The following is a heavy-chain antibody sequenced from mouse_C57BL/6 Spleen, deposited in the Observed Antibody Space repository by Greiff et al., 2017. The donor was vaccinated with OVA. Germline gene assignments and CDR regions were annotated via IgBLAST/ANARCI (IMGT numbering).Heavy chain of an antibody. CDR2: ISSGGDYI. V-gene: IGHV5-9-1*02. D-gene: IGHD1-1*01. CDR3: TRGLYYYGSSYYAMDY. Sequence: EVKVVESGEGLVKPGGSLKLSCAASGFTFSSYAMSWVRQTPEKRLEWVAYISSGGDYIYYADTVKGRFTISRDNARNTLYLQMSSLKSEDTAMYYCTRGLYYYGSSYYAMDYWGQGTSVTVSS. J-gene: IGHJ4*01. CDR1: GFTFSSYA.